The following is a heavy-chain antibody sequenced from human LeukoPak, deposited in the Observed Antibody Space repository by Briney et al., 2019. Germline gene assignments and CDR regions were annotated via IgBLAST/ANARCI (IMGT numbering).Heavy chain of an antibody. D-gene: IGHD4-17*01. Sequence: GGSLRLSCAASGLTVSNNYMTWVRQAPGKGLEWVSGIYSGGSTYYGDSVKGRFTISRDNSKNTLYLQMNSLEAEDTAVYYCARDYGDYGDYYVDVWGKGTTVTISS. CDR1: GLTVSNNY. CDR2: IYSGGST. V-gene: IGHV3-53*01. CDR3: ARDYGDYGDYYVDV. J-gene: IGHJ6*04.